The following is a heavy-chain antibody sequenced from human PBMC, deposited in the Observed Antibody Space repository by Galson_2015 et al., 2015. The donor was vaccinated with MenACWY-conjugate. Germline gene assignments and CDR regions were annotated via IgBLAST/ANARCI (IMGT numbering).Heavy chain of an antibody. CDR3: AREGADNGAESTGWFDP. CDR2: IHPSSNAT. Sequence: SVKVSCKAYGFTFTSHYFHWVRQAPGQDLEWMGIIHPSSNATVYAQKFQGRVTMTWDTSTATVYMELISLRSKDTAVYYCAREGADNGAESTGWFDPWGQGTLVTVS. D-gene: IGHD4-17*01. J-gene: IGHJ5*02. CDR1: GFTFTSHY. V-gene: IGHV1-46*01.